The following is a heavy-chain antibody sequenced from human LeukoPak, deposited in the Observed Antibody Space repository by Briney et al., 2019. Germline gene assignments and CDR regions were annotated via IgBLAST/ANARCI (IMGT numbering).Heavy chain of an antibody. V-gene: IGHV4-59*12. CDR3: ARVSPYYYDRTQAFDF. CDR1: GGSISSYY. D-gene: IGHD3-22*01. CDR2: IYYSGST. Sequence: SETLSLTCTVSGGSISSYYWSWIRQPPGKGLEWIGYIYYSGSTYYNPSLKSRVTISVDTSKNQFSLKLSSVTAADTAVYYCARVSPYYYDRTQAFDFWGQGTMVTVSS. J-gene: IGHJ3*01.